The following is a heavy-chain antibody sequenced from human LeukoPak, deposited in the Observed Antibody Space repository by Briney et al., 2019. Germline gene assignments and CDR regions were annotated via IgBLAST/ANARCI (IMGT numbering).Heavy chain of an antibody. CDR1: GYTFTGYY. D-gene: IGHD5-12*01. CDR2: INPNSGGT. V-gene: IGHV1-2*02. CDR3: ARDRGYSGYVSYYFDY. J-gene: IGHJ4*02. Sequence: ASVKDSCKASGYTFTGYYMHWVRQAPGQGLEWMGWINPNSGGTNYAQKFQGRVTMTRDTSISTAYMELSRLRSDDTAVYYCARDRGYSGYVSYYFDYWGQGTLVSVSS.